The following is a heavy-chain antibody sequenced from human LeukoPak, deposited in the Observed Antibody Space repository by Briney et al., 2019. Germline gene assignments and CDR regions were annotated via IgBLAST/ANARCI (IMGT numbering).Heavy chain of an antibody. Sequence: SETLSLTCTVSGGSISGYYWSWIRQPAGKGLEWIGRIYTSGSTNYNPSLKSRVTMSVDTSKNQFSLKLSSVTAADTAVYYCARGPPRIAAAGTRSYFQHWGQGTLVTVSS. CDR3: ARGPPRIAAAGTRSYFQH. D-gene: IGHD6-13*01. J-gene: IGHJ1*01. CDR2: IYTSGST. V-gene: IGHV4-4*07. CDR1: GGSISGYY.